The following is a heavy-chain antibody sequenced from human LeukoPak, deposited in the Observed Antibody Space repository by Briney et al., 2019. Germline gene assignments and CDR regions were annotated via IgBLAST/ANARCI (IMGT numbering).Heavy chain of an antibody. Sequence: PGGSLRLSCAASGFIVSNNYMSWVRQAPGKGLEWVSLIYSGGSTYYTDSVKGRFTISRDNSKNTLYLQMNSLRAEDTAVYYCARGWNDPRFDYWGQGTLVTVSS. V-gene: IGHV3-53*01. D-gene: IGHD1-1*01. J-gene: IGHJ4*02. CDR3: ARGWNDPRFDY. CDR2: IYSGGST. CDR1: GFIVSNNY.